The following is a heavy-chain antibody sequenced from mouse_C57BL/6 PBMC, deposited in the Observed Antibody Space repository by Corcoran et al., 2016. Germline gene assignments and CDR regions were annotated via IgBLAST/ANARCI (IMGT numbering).Heavy chain of an antibody. CDR3: ARSKATVYFDY. D-gene: IGHD1-1*01. CDR2: IYPGSGNT. J-gene: IGHJ2*01. V-gene: IGHV1-76*01. CDR1: GYTFTDHY. Sequence: QVQLKQSGAELVRPGASVKLSCKASGYTFTDHYINWVKQRPGQGLEWIARIYPGSGNTYYNEKFKGKATLTAEKSSSTAYMQLSSLTSEDSAVYFSARSKATVYFDYWGEGTTLTVSS.